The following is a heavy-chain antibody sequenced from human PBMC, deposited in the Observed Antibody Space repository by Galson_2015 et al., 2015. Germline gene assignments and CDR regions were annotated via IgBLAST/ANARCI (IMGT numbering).Heavy chain of an antibody. CDR3: ARGRSSGSKIYYFDY. Sequence: LSLTCTVSGDSIRSYYWSWIRQPPGKGLEWIGYIYYSGSTNYNPSLKSRVTISVDTSKNQFSLKLSSVTAADTAVYYCARGRSSGSKIYYFDYWGQGTLVTVSS. V-gene: IGHV4-59*01. CDR1: GDSIRSYY. D-gene: IGHD6-19*01. CDR2: IYYSGST. J-gene: IGHJ4*02.